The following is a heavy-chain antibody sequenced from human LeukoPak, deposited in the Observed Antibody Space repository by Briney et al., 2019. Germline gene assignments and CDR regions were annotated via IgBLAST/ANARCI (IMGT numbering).Heavy chain of an antibody. D-gene: IGHD2-2*01. J-gene: IGHJ4*02. V-gene: IGHV1-2*02. CDR3: ARDPQYCSSTSCTDY. Sequence: ASMKVSCKASGGTFSSYAISWVRQAPGQGLEWMGWINPNSGGTNYAQKFQGRVTMTRDTSISTAYMELSRLRSDDTAVYYCARDPQYCSSTSCTDYWGQGTLDTVSS. CDR2: INPNSGGT. CDR1: GGTFSSYA.